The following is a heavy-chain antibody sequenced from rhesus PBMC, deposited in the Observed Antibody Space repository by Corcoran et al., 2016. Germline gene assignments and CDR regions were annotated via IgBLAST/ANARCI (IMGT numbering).Heavy chain of an antibody. CDR1: GGSFSGYY. CDR3: ARDRNSNYETYFDY. CDR2: ISGSSGST. J-gene: IGHJ4*01. V-gene: IGHV4-165*01. Sequence: QVQLQESGPGLVKPSETLSLTCAVSGGSFSGYYWGWIRPPPGTGLEWIGYISGSSGSTDYNPSLKSRVTISTDTSKNQFSLKLSSVTAADTAVYYCARDRNSNYETYFDYWGQGVLVTVSS. D-gene: IGHD4-23*01.